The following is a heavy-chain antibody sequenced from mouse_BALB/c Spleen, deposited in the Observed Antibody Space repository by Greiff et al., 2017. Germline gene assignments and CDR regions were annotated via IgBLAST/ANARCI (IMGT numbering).Heavy chain of an antibody. J-gene: IGHJ2*01. CDR1: GFTFNTNA. Sequence: EVQLVETGGGLVQPKGSLKLSCAASGFTFNTNAMNWVRQAPGKGLEWVARIRSKSNNYATYYADSVKDRFTISRDDLQSMLYLQMNNLKTEDTAMYYCVRDGYYFDYWGQGTTLTVSS. CDR3: VRDGYYFDY. CDR2: IRSKSNNYAT. V-gene: IGHV10S3*01.